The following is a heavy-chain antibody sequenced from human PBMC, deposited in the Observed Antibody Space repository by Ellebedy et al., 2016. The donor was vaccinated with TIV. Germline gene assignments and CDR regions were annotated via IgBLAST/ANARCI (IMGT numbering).Heavy chain of an antibody. J-gene: IGHJ4*02. Sequence: SVKVSCXASGGTFSSYAISWVRQAPGQGLEWMGGIIPIFGTANYAQKFQGRVTITADESTSAAYMELSSLRSEDTAVYYCASWHRFTYDSSGYYRAGFDYWGQGTLVTVSS. D-gene: IGHD3-22*01. V-gene: IGHV1-69*13. CDR2: IIPIFGTA. CDR1: GGTFSSYA. CDR3: ASWHRFTYDSSGYYRAGFDY.